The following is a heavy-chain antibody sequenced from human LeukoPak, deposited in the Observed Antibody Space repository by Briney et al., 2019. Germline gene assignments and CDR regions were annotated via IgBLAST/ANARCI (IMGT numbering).Heavy chain of an antibody. J-gene: IGHJ4*02. CDR3: ARVRWDYYDSSGYFDY. V-gene: IGHV3-23*01. CDR2: ISPSGGIT. D-gene: IGHD3-22*01. Sequence: GGSLRLSCGASGFTFSSHGMNWVRQAPGKGLEWVSGISPSGGITYYTDSVKGRFTISRDNSKNTVSLQMNSLRGEDTAVYYCARVRWDYYDSSGYFDYWGQGTLVTVSS. CDR1: GFTFSSHG.